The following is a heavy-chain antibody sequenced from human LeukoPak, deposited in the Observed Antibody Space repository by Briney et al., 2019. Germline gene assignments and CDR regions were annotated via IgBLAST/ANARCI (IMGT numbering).Heavy chain of an antibody. D-gene: IGHD6-19*01. CDR1: GDSITSYY. CDR2: TYYTGST. J-gene: IGHJ6*02. Sequence: SETLSPTCTFSGDSITSYYWSWIRQPPGKGLEWIGYTYYTGSTNYNPSLKSRVTISVDTSKSQFSLKLNSVTAADTAVYYCARDLRSVAGTYYYYGMDVWGQGTTVTVSS. V-gene: IGHV4-59*01. CDR3: ARDLRSVAGTYYYYGMDV.